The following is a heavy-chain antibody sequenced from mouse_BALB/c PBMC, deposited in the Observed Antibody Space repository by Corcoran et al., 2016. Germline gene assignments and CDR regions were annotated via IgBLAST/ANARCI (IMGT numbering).Heavy chain of an antibody. Sequence: EVQLQQSGPELVKPGASVKMSCKASGYTFTSYVMHWVKQKPGQGLEWIGYINPYNDGTKYNEKFKGKATLTSDKSSSTAYMELSRLTSEDSAVYYLASQEKKNRLLPYAMDYWGQGTSVTVSS. CDR1: GYTFTSYV. CDR3: ASQEKKNRLLPYAMDY. D-gene: IGHD1-2*01. CDR2: INPYNDGT. V-gene: IGHV1S136*01. J-gene: IGHJ4*01.